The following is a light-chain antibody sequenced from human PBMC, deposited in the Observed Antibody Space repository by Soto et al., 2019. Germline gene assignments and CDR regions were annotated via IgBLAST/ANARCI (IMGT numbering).Light chain of an antibody. CDR3: QQYGSSSWT. V-gene: IGKV3-20*01. CDR1: QSITSNY. CDR2: GAS. J-gene: IGKJ1*01. Sequence: EMVLTYSPDTLSFSPVERATLSCRASQSITSNYLAWYQQKPGQAPRLLIYGASSRATGIPDRFSGSGSGTDFTLTISRLEPQDFAVYYCQQYGSSSWTFGQGTKVDIK.